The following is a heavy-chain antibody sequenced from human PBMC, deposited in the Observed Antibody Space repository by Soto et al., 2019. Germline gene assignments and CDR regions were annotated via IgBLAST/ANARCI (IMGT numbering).Heavy chain of an antibody. CDR1: GFTFSSYA. CDR2: ISSSGGTT. CDR3: AKVWYYDSSGYYMSYYFDY. V-gene: IGHV3-23*01. J-gene: IGHJ4*02. D-gene: IGHD3-22*01. Sequence: GGSLRLSCAASGFTFSSYAMNFVRQAPGKGLEWVSGISSSGGTTYYADSVKGRFTISRDNSKNTLYLQMNSLRAEDTAVYYCAKVWYYDSSGYYMSYYFDYWGQGTLVTVSS.